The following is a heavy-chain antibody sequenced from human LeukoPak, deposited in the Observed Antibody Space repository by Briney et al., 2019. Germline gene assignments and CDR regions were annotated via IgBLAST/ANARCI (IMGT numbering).Heavy chain of an antibody. CDR2: INYSGSGT. Sequence: PGGSLRLSCAASGFTFSSYAMSWVRQAPGKGLEWVSSINYSGSGTFYADSVKGRFTISRDNSKDTLYLQMNNLRVEDMAVYYCAKEEYDSGWYKWFGPWGQGTLVTVSS. V-gene: IGHV3-23*01. CDR1: GFTFSSYA. D-gene: IGHD6-19*01. J-gene: IGHJ5*02. CDR3: AKEEYDSGWYKWFGP.